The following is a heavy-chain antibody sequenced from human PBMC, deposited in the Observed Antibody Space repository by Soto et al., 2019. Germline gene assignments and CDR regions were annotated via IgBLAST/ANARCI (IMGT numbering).Heavy chain of an antibody. V-gene: IGHV3-21*01. Sequence: EMQLVESGGGLVKAGGSLRLSCAASGLTFSTYGMNWVRQAPGKGLEWVSSISSGSEYIYYADSLKGRLTISRDNARNSLYLQLNSLRAEDTAVYYCATDGAAGSVMEVWGQGTTVTVSS. CDR1: GLTFSTYG. J-gene: IGHJ6*02. CDR2: ISSGSEYI. D-gene: IGHD6-13*01. CDR3: ATDGAAGSVMEV.